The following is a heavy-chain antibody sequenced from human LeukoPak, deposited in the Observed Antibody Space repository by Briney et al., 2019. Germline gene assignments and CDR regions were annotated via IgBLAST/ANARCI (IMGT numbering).Heavy chain of an antibody. V-gene: IGHV5-51*01. CDR2: IYPSDSDT. CDR1: GYSFTSYW. Sequence: GESLKISCKGSGYSFTSYWIGWVRQMPGKGLEWMGIIYPSDSDTRYSPSFQGQVTISADKSISTAYLQWSSLKASDTAMYYCARSVYYDSSGYYDFDYWGQGTLVTVSS. D-gene: IGHD3-22*01. CDR3: ARSVYYDSSGYYDFDY. J-gene: IGHJ4*02.